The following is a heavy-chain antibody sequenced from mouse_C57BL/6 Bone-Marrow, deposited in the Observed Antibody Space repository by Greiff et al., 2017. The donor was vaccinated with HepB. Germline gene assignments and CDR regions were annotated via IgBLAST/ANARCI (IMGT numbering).Heavy chain of an antibody. J-gene: IGHJ2*01. CDR1: GYTFTSYW. Sequence: VQLQQSGAELVMPGASVKLSCKASGYTFTSYWMHWVKQRPGQGLEWIGEIDPSDSYTNYNQKFKGKSTLTVDKSSSTAYMQLSSLTSEDSAVYYCARTGTGGGYYFDYWGQGTTLTVSS. CDR2: IDPSDSYT. V-gene: IGHV1-69*01. CDR3: ARTGTGGGYYFDY. D-gene: IGHD4-1*01.